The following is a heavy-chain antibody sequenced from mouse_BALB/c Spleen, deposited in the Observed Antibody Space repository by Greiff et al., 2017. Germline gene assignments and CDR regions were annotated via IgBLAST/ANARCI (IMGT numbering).Heavy chain of an antibody. CDR2: INPSNGGT. CDR3: TRGVYYRGDEEDWFAY. J-gene: IGHJ3*01. CDR1: GYTFTSYY. Sequence: QVQLQQPGAELVKPGASVKLSCKASGYTFTSYYMYWVKQRPGQGLEWIGGINPSNGGTNFNEKFKSKATLTVDKSSSTAYMQLSSLTSEDSAVYNCTRGVYYRGDEEDWFAYWGQGTLVTVSA. D-gene: IGHD2-12*01. V-gene: IGHV1S81*02.